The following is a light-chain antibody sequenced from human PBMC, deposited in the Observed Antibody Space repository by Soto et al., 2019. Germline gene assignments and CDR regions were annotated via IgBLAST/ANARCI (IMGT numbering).Light chain of an antibody. CDR3: SSYTSISTGV. CDR2: EVS. J-gene: IGLJ3*02. V-gene: IGLV2-14*01. Sequence: QSALTQPASVSGSPGQSITISCTGTSSDVGGYNYVSWYQQHPGKAPKVMIYEVSNRPPGVSNRFSGSKSGNTASLTISGLQAEDEADYYCSSYTSISTGVFGGGTKVTVL. CDR1: SSDVGGYNY.